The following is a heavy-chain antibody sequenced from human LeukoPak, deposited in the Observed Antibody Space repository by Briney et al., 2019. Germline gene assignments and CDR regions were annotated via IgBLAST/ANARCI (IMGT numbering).Heavy chain of an antibody. Sequence: PGGSLRLSCAASGFTFSSYSMNWVRQAPGKGLEWVSSISSSSSYIYYADSVKGRFTISRDNAKNSLYLQMNSLRAEDTAVYYCAREQSGRVVDTVCDYWGQGTLVTVSS. CDR3: AREQSGRVVDTVCDY. D-gene: IGHD2-2*01. CDR2: ISSSSSYI. CDR1: GFTFSSYS. V-gene: IGHV3-21*01. J-gene: IGHJ4*02.